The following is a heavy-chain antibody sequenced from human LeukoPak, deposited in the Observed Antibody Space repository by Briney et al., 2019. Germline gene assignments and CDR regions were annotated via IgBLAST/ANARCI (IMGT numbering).Heavy chain of an antibody. CDR2: ISGSGGST. D-gene: IGHD3-10*01. V-gene: IGHV3-23*01. J-gene: IGHJ6*02. Sequence: SGGSLRLSCAASGFTFSSYAMSWVRQAPGKGLEWVSAISGSGGSTYYADSVKGRFTISRDNSKNTLYLQMNSLRAEDTAVYYCAKESRLWFGELPYYYYGMDVWGQGTTVTVSS. CDR1: GFTFSSYA. CDR3: AKESRLWFGELPYYYYGMDV.